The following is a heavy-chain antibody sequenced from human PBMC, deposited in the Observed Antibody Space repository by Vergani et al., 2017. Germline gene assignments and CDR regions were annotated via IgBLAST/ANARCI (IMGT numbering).Heavy chain of an antibody. CDR2: IIPSLGTA. Sequence: QVQLVQSGAEVKKPGSSVKVSCKASGGTFSSSAISLVRQAPGQGLEWMGRIIPSLGTANYAQKFQGRVTITADEATSTACMELSSLRSEDTAVYDFARDTHPMTTVVTGDYWGQGTLVTVSS. D-gene: IGHD4-23*01. V-gene: IGHV1-69*11. CDR1: GGTFSSSA. CDR3: ARDTHPMTTVVTGDY. J-gene: IGHJ4*02.